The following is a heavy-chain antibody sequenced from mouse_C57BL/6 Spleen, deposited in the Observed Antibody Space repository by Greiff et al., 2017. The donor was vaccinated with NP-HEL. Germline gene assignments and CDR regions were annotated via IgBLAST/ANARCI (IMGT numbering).Heavy chain of an antibody. CDR1: GFNIKDDY. J-gene: IGHJ2*01. V-gene: IGHV14-4*01. D-gene: IGHD1-1*01. CDR3: TTDYGGYFDY. Sequence: EVQLQQSGAELVRPGASVKLSCTASGFNIKDDYMHWVKQRPEQGLEWIGWIDPENGDTEYASKFQGKATITADTSSNTAYLQLSSLTSEDTAVYYCTTDYGGYFDYWGQGTTLTVSS. CDR2: IDPENGDT.